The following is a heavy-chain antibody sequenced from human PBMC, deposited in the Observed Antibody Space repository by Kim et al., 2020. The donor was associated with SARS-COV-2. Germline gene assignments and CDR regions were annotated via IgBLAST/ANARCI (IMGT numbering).Heavy chain of an antibody. Sequence: SETLSLTCTVSGGSISSDYWSWIRQPPGKGLEWIGYIYYSGSTNYNPSLKSRVTISVDTSKNQFSLKLSSVTAADTAVYYCARDRLTDYYGSGSQYYYYGMDVWGQGTTVTVSS. CDR3: ARDRLTDYYGSGSQYYYYGMDV. V-gene: IGHV4-59*13. CDR2: IYYSGST. J-gene: IGHJ6*02. D-gene: IGHD3-10*01. CDR1: GGSISSDY.